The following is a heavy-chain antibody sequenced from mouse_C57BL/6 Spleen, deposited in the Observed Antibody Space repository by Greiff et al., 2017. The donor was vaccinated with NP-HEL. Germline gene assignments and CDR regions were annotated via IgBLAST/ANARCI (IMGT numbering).Heavy chain of an antibody. CDR2: ISSGGDYI. CDR3: TRIYYYGSTLYYFDY. D-gene: IGHD1-1*01. J-gene: IGHJ2*01. CDR1: GFTFSSYA. Sequence: EVQVVESGEGLVKPGGSLKLSCAASGFTFSSYAMSWVRQTPEKRLEWVAYISSGGDYIYYADTVKGRFTISRDNARNTLYLQMSSLKSEDTAMYYCTRIYYYGSTLYYFDYWGQGTTLTVSS. V-gene: IGHV5-9-1*02.